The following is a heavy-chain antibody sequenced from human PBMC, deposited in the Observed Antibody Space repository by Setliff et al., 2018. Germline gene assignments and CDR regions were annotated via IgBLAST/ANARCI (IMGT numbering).Heavy chain of an antibody. CDR3: AHRGGYGADSLYYFDV. CDR2: IYWDDVK. V-gene: IGHV2-5*02. CDR1: GFSLRSSGMA. D-gene: IGHD3-10*01. Sequence: SGPTLVNPTQTLTLTCSFSGFSLRSSGMAVGWIRQPPGKALEWLALIYWDDVKRYSPFLKNRLTITQDTSKNQVVLTPTNMDPVDTATYYCAHRGGYGADSLYYFDVWGQGTLVTVSS. J-gene: IGHJ4*02.